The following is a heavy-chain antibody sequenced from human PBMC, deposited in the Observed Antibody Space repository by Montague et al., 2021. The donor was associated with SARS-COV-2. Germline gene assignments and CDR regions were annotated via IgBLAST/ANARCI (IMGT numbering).Heavy chain of an antibody. CDR3: AVVDILTGYSLNY. J-gene: IGHJ4*02. CDR2: IYHTGRT. CDR1: HGSTSSSSYY. V-gene: IGHV4-39*01. D-gene: IGHD3-9*01. Sequence: SETLSLTCTVSHGSTSSSSYYWGWIRQPPGKCLEWIGGIYHTGRTYNNPSLKSRVTLSVDTSRNQFSLKVSSVTAAETAMYYCAVVDILTGYSLNYWGQGTLVTVSS.